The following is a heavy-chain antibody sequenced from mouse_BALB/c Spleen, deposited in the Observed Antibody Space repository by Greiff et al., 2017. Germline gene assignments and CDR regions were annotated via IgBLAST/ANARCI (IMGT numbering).Heavy chain of an antibody. CDR3: ARLGDYDDFDY. Sequence: EVQLQESGPGLVKPSQSLSLTCTVTGYSITSDYAWNWIRQFPGNKLEWMGYISYSGSTSYNPSLKSRISITRDTSKNQFFLQLNSVTTEDTATYYCARLGDYDDFDYWGQGTTLTVSS. CDR1: GYSITSDYA. J-gene: IGHJ2*01. CDR2: ISYSGST. D-gene: IGHD2-4*01. V-gene: IGHV3-2*02.